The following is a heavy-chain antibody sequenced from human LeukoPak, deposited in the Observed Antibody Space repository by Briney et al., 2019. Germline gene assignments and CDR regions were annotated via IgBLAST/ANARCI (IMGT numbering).Heavy chain of an antibody. D-gene: IGHD4-23*01. Sequence: GGSLRLSCAASGFTFSTYEMNWVRQAPGKGLEWVSYISSSGSTIYYADSVKGRFTISRDNAKNSLYLQMNSLRAEDTAAYYGAGDCSGVITRGFVYWGPGALGTVSS. CDR3: AGDCSGVITRGFVY. J-gene: IGHJ4*02. CDR1: GFTFSTYE. V-gene: IGHV3-48*03. CDR2: ISSSGSTI.